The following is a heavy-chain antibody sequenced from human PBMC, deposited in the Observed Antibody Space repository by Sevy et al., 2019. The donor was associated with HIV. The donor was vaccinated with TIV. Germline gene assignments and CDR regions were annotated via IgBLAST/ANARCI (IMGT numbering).Heavy chain of an antibody. D-gene: IGHD3-9*01. V-gene: IGHV3-23*01. CDR3: AKSSYDILTGYYNVALRDY. CDR1: GFTFSSYA. Sequence: GGSLRLSCAASGFTFSSYAMSWVRQAPGKGLEWVSAISGSGGSTYYADSVKGRFTISRDNSKNTLYLQMNSLRAEDTAVYYCAKSSYDILTGYYNVALRDYWGQGTLVTVSS. CDR2: ISGSGGST. J-gene: IGHJ4*02.